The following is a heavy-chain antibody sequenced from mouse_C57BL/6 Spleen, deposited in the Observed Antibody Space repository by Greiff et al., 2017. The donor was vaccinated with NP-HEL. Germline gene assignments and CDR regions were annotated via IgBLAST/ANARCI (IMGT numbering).Heavy chain of an antibody. J-gene: IGHJ4*01. CDR3: ARRGYDEDYYAMDY. Sequence: EVMLVESGGGLVQPGGSLKLSCAASGFTFSDYYMYWVRQTPEKRLEWVAYISNGGGSTYYPDTVKGRFTISRDNAKNTLYLQMSRLKSEDTAMYYCARRGYDEDYYAMDYWGQGTSVTVSS. D-gene: IGHD2-2*01. V-gene: IGHV5-12*01. CDR2: ISNGGGST. CDR1: GFTFSDYY.